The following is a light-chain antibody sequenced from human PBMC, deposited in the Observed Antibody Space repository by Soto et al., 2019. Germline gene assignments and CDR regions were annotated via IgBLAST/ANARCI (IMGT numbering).Light chain of an antibody. CDR3: QQRNNWPPWT. J-gene: IGKJ1*01. CDR1: QSVISY. Sequence: EVVLTQSPATLSLSPGERATLSCRASQSVISYLAWYQQKPGQAPRLLIYDASNRATGIPARFSGSGSGTDFTLTISSLEPEDFAVYYCQQRNNWPPWTFGQGTKVEIK. CDR2: DAS. V-gene: IGKV3-11*01.